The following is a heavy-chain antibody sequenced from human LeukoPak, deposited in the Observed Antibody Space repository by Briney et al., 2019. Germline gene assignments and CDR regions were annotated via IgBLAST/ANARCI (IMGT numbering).Heavy chain of an antibody. CDR3: ARGSSGSYYNEDWFDP. CDR2: INPNSGGT. CDR1: GYTFTGYY. J-gene: IGHJ5*02. V-gene: IGHV1-2*06. Sequence: ASVKVSCKASGYTFTGYYMHWVRQAPGQGLEWMGRINPNSGGTNYAQKFQGRVTMTRDTSISTAYMELSRLRSDDTAVYYCARGSSGSYYNEDWFDPWGQGTLVTVSS. D-gene: IGHD3-10*01.